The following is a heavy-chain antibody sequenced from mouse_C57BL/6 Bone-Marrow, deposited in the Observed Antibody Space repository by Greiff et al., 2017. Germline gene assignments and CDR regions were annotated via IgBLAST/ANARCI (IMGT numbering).Heavy chain of an antibody. J-gene: IGHJ2*01. V-gene: IGHV1-64*01. CDR3: AYTRDY. CDR1: GYTFTSYW. CDR2: IHPNSGST. Sequence: QVQLQQPGAELVKPGASVKLSCKASGYTFTSYWMHWVKQRLGQGLEWIGMIHPNSGSTNYNAKFKNKATLTVDKSSSTAYMQLSSRTSEDSAVDYGAYTRDYWGQGTTLTVSS.